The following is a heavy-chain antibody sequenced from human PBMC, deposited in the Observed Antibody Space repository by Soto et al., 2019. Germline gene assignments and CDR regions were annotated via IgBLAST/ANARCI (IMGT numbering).Heavy chain of an antibody. V-gene: IGHV6-1*01. CDR2: TYYRPKWYF. Sequence: QVQLQLSGPGLVTPSQTLSLTCAISGDSVSSNSAGWNWIRQTPSRGLEWLGRTYYRPKWYFNYAVSVESRITINPDTSKNQFSLQLSSVTPDDTAVYYCARGSWDDVSGHYYMDVWGKGTTVTVSS. CDR1: GDSVSSNSAG. J-gene: IGHJ6*03. D-gene: IGHD1-1*01. CDR3: ARGSWDDVSGHYYMDV.